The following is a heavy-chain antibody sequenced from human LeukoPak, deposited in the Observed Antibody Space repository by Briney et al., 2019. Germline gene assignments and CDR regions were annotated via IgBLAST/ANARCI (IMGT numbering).Heavy chain of an antibody. CDR1: GFTFSSYW. V-gene: IGHV3-7*01. D-gene: IGHD2-21*02. J-gene: IGHJ3*02. CDR3: ARDRQLLYCGGDCLDAFDI. CDR2: IKQDGSEK. Sequence: SGGSLRLSCAASGFTFSSYWMSWVRQAPGKGLEWVANIKQDGSEKYYVDSVKGRFTISRDNAKNSLYLQMNSLRAEDTAVYYCARDRQLLYCGGDCLDAFDIWGQGTMVTVSS.